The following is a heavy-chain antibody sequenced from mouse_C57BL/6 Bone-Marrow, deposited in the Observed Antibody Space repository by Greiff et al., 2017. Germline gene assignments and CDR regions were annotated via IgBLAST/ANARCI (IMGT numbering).Heavy chain of an antibody. CDR1: GYSFTDYN. D-gene: IGHD1-2*01. J-gene: IGHJ3*01. V-gene: IGHV1-39*01. CDR2: INPNYGTT. CDR3: ARGSYGPWFAD. Sequence: LMEPGASVKISCKASGYSFTDYNMNWVKQSNGKSLEWIGVINPNYGTTSYNPKFKGKATLTVDQSSSTAYMQLNSLTSEDSAVYYCARGSYGPWFADWGQGTLVTVSA.